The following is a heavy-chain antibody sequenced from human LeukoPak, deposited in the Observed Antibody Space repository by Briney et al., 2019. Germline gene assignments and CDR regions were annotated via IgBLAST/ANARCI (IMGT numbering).Heavy chain of an antibody. CDR3: ARAPGYCSGGSCYTRGPFDY. CDR1: GGSISSYY. D-gene: IGHD2-15*01. CDR2: IYTSGST. V-gene: IGHV4-4*07. J-gene: IGHJ4*02. Sequence: PSETLSLTCTVSGGSISSYYWSWIRQPAGKGLEWIGRIYTSGSTNYNPSLKSRVTMSVDTSKNQFSLKLSSVAAADTAVYHCARAPGYCSGGSCYTRGPFDYWGQGTLVTVSS.